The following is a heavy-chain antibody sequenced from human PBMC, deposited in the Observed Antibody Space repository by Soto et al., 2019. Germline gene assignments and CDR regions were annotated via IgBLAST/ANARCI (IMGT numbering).Heavy chain of an antibody. CDR2: ISGSGGST. CDR3: AKDKGRYSSIWPHITNWFDP. J-gene: IGHJ5*02. CDR1: GFTFSSYA. Sequence: GGSLRLSCAASGFTFSSYAMSWVRQAPGKGLEWVSAISGSGGSTYYADSVKGRFTISRDNSKNTLYLQMNSLRAEDTAVYYCAKDKGRYSSIWPHITNWFDPWGQETLLTVSS. V-gene: IGHV3-23*01. D-gene: IGHD6-13*01.